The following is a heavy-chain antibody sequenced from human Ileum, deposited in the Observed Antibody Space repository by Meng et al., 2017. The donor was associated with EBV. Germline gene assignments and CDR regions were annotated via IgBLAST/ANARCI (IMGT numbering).Heavy chain of an antibody. CDR2: VYHRGDT. CDR1: GCSNSGTIW. Sequence: QVQQQDSGLRMVNASGTRSLTSPCSGCSNSGTIWVSWVRQPPGKGLEWIGEVYHRGDTNYNPSLKSRVDISVDKSKNQFYLSLFSVTAADTAVYYCGRDQGRELINHWGQGTLVTVSS. V-gene: IGHV4-4*02. J-gene: IGHJ4*02. D-gene: IGHD1-7*01. CDR3: GRDQGRELINH.